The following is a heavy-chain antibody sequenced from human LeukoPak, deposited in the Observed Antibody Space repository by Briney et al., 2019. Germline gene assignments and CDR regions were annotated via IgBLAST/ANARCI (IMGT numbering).Heavy chain of an antibody. D-gene: IGHD5-24*01. V-gene: IGHV4-61*02. CDR3: ARGLEMAAENWFDP. J-gene: IGHJ5*02. Sequence: SETLSLTCTVSGGSISSGDYYWSWIRQPAGKGLEWIGRIYTSGSTNYNPSLKSRVTISVDTSKNQFSPKLSSVTAADTAVYYCARGLEMAAENWFDPWGQGTLVTVSS. CDR2: IYTSGST. CDR1: GGSISSGDYY.